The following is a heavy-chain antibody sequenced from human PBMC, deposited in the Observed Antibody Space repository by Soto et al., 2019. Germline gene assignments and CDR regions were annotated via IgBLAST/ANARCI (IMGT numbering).Heavy chain of an antibody. CDR2: IDPSDSYT. Sequence: LGEALKISCEGSGYGVTSDWISWVRQMAGKGLERMGRIDPSDSYTNYSPSFQGHVTISADKSISTAYLQWSSLKASDTAMYYCARHTGWLFDRDYYYYYGMDVWGQGTTVTVSS. CDR3: ARHTGWLFDRDYYYYYGMDV. CDR1: GYGVTSDW. D-gene: IGHD3-22*01. J-gene: IGHJ6*02. V-gene: IGHV5-10-1*01.